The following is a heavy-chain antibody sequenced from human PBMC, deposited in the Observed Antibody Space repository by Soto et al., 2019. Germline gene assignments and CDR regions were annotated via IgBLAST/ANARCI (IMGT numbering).Heavy chain of an antibody. Sequence: QVQLVESGGGVVQPGRSLRLSCAASGFTFSAYGIHWVRQAPGKGLEWVATISFDSRDKLFVDSMNGRLNISRENSRNTVYLQMDSLRAEDTAVYHCARVCGGDCGNAFDVWGQGTVVAVSS. CDR3: ARVCGGDCGNAFDV. J-gene: IGHJ3*01. V-gene: IGHV3-33*05. CDR1: GFTFSAYG. D-gene: IGHD2-21*02. CDR2: ISFDSRDK.